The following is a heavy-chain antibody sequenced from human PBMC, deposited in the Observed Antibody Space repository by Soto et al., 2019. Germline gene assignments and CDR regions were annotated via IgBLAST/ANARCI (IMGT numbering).Heavy chain of an antibody. D-gene: IGHD2-15*01. CDR2: IIPIFGTA. CDR1: GCTFSSYS. Sequence: SVTLSSAASGCTFSSYSIIWVRQAPGQGLEWMGGIIPIFGTANYAQKFQGRVTITADESTSTAYMELSSLRSEDTAVYYCARLTRYCSGGSCDDNWFDPWVQGTLVTVSS. J-gene: IGHJ5*02. V-gene: IGHV1-69*13. CDR3: ARLTRYCSGGSCDDNWFDP.